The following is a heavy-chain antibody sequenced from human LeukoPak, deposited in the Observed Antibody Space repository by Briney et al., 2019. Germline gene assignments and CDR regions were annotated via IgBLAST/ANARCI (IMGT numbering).Heavy chain of an antibody. Sequence: SETLSLTCTVSGGSISSYYWSWIRQPAGKGLEWIGRIYTSGSTNYNPSLKSRVTMSVDTSKNQFSLKLSPVTAADTAVYYCARDGPEYYYDSSGTRAYFDYWGQGTLVTVSS. CDR3: ARDGPEYYYDSSGTRAYFDY. V-gene: IGHV4-4*07. CDR1: GGSISSYY. J-gene: IGHJ4*02. CDR2: IYTSGST. D-gene: IGHD3-22*01.